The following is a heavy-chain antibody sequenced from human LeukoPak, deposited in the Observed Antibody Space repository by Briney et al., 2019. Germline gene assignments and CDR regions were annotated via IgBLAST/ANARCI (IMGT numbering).Heavy chain of an antibody. D-gene: IGHD3-22*01. CDR2: ISSSGSTI. CDR3: ASRYYYDSSGYYYVH. CDR1: GFTFSSYW. J-gene: IGHJ4*02. V-gene: IGHV3-48*04. Sequence: PGGSLRLSCAASGFTFSSYWLSWVRQAPGKGLEWVSYISSSGSTIYYADSVKGRFTISRDNAKNSLYLQMNSLRAEDTAVYYCASRYYYDSSGYYYVHWGQGTLVTVSS.